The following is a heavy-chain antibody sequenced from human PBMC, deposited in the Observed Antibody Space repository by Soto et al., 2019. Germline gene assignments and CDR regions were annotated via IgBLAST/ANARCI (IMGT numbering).Heavy chain of an antibody. CDR1: GGSISSYY. V-gene: IGHV4-59*01. CDR2: IYYSGST. D-gene: IGHD3-3*01. Sequence: QVQLQESGPRLVKPSETLSLTCTVSGGSISSYYWSWIRQPPGKGLEWIGYIYYSGSTNYNPSLKSRVTISVDTSKNQFSLKLSSVTAADTAVYYCARDRGGVYYDFWSGSDAFDIWGQGTMVTVSS. CDR3: ARDRGGVYYDFWSGSDAFDI. J-gene: IGHJ3*02.